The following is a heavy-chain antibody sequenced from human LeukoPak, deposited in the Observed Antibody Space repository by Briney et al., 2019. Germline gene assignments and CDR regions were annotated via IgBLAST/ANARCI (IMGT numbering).Heavy chain of an antibody. V-gene: IGHV3-21*01. Sequence: GGSLRLSCAASGFTFSSYSMNWVRQAPGKGLEWVSSISSSSSYIYYADSVKGRFTISRDNAKNSLYLQMNSLRAEDTTVYYCARVRDSSGWYEVLDYWGQGTLVTVSS. J-gene: IGHJ4*02. CDR1: GFTFSSYS. D-gene: IGHD6-19*01. CDR3: ARVRDSSGWYEVLDY. CDR2: ISSSSSYI.